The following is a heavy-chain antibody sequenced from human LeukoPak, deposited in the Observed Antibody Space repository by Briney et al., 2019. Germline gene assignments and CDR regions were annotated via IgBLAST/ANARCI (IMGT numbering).Heavy chain of an antibody. CDR2: IYWDGDK. CDR1: GFSLSTSGVG. Sequence: SGPTLVKPTQTLTLTCTFSGFSLSTSGVGVGWIRQPTGKALEWLALIYWDGDKRYSPSLESSLTITKDTSKNQVVLTMTNMDPVDTATYYCAHRRRSSGSGNWFDPWGQGTLVTVSS. D-gene: IGHD3-10*01. V-gene: IGHV2-5*02. J-gene: IGHJ5*02. CDR3: AHRRRSSGSGNWFDP.